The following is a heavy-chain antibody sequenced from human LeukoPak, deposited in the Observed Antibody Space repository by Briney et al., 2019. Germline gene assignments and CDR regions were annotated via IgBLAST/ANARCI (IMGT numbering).Heavy chain of an antibody. CDR1: GYTFSSYD. CDR2: MNPNSGNT. V-gene: IGHV1-8*02. Sequence: ASVKVSCKASGYTFSSYDINWVRQAAGQGLEWMGWMNPNSGNTAYAQKFQGRVTMSRDTSISTAYMELSSLRSEDTAVYYCARLPKYSRPLDYWGQGTLVTVSS. CDR3: ARLPKYSRPLDY. D-gene: IGHD6-6*01. J-gene: IGHJ4*02.